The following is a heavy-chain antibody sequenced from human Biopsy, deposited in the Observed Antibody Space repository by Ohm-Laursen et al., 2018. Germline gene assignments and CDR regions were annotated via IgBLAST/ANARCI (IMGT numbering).Heavy chain of an antibody. CDR1: GDTFSGYY. V-gene: IGHV4-34*01. CDR2: INHRGSA. J-gene: IGHJ6*02. CDR3: ARALDYYDPYYYYAMDV. D-gene: IGHD3-16*01. Sequence: GTLSLTCPVYGDTFSGYYWSWIRQPPGKGLEWIGEINHRGSASYNPSLKSRITVLVDTSKNQFSLKLRSVSAADTAVYFCARALDYYDPYYYYAMDVWGQGTSVTVSS.